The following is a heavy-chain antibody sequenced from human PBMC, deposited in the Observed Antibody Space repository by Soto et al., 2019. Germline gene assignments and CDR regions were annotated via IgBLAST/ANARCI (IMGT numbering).Heavy chain of an antibody. J-gene: IGHJ6*02. Sequence: GGSLSLSCAASGFPFSSYSMNWVRQAPGKGLEWVSSISSSSSYIYYADSVKGRFTISRDNSKNTLYLQMNSLRAEDTAVYYCAKEGIAVAGTPYYYYGMDVWGQGTTVTVSS. CDR1: GFPFSSYS. CDR2: ISSSSSYI. D-gene: IGHD6-19*01. CDR3: AKEGIAVAGTPYYYYGMDV. V-gene: IGHV3-21*01.